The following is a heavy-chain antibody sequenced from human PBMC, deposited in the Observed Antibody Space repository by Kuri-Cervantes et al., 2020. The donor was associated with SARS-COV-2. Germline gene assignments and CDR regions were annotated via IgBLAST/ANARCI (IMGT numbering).Heavy chain of an antibody. CDR3: AHTQYYDFWSAQPNWFDP. CDR2: IYWDDDK. Sequence: SGPTLVKPTQTLTLTCTFSGFSLSTSGVGVGWIRQPPGKALEWLALIYWDDDKRYSPSLKSRLTITKDTSKNQVVLTMTNMDPVDTATHYCAHTQYYDFWSAQPNWFDPWGQGTLVTVSS. J-gene: IGHJ5*02. D-gene: IGHD3-3*01. V-gene: IGHV2-5*02. CDR1: GFSLSTSGVG.